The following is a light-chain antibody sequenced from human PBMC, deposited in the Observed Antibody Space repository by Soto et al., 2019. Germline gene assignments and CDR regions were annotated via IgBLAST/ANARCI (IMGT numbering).Light chain of an antibody. CDR3: ATWDGSLSGGV. J-gene: IGLJ1*01. CDR2: TNN. Sequence: QSVLTQPPSASGAPGQRVTISCSGSSSNIGSNTVNWYQQLPGTAPKLLIYTNNQRPSGVRDRFSGSRSGTSASLAISGLRFEDEADYYCATWDGSLSGGVFGTGTKVTVL. CDR1: SSNIGSNT. V-gene: IGLV1-47*01.